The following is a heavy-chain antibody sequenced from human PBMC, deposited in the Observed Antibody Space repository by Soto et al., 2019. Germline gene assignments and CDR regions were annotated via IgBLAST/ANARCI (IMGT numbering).Heavy chain of an antibody. CDR2: INHSGST. CDR3: ARGLFSEDYYSGGWYYFDY. J-gene: IGHJ4*01. V-gene: IGHV4-34*01. Sequence: QVQLQQWGAGLLKPSETLSLTCAVSGGSFIGYSWTWIRQSPGKGLEWIGQINHSGSTTYNPCLKIPITISLAASKTQFALDLSSVTDADTDVYYCARGLFSEDYYSGGWYYFDYWGHGTLVTVSS. D-gene: IGHD3-22*01. CDR1: GGSFIGYS.